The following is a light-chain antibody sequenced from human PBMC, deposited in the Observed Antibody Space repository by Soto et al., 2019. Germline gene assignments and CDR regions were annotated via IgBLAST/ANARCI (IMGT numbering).Light chain of an antibody. V-gene: IGKV3-20*01. J-gene: IGKJ2*01. Sequence: EIVLTQSPGTLSLSPGERATLSCRASQSVSSNYLAWYQQNPGQAPRLLIYGASSRATGIPDRFSGSGSGTDFTLTISRLEPEDFAVYYCQQYGSSFRYTFGQGTKLEIK. CDR3: QQYGSSFRYT. CDR1: QSVSSNY. CDR2: GAS.